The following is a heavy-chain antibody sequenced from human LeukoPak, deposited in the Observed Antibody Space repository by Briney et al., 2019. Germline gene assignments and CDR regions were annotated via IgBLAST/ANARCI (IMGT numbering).Heavy chain of an antibody. V-gene: IGHV3-23*01. Sequence: GGSLRLSCAASGFTFSSYAMSWVRQAPGEGLEWFSAISGSGGSTYYADSVKGRFTISRDNSKNTLYLQMNSRRAEDPAVYYCAKDPTVTRDYWGQGTLVTVS. CDR3: AKDPTVTRDY. D-gene: IGHD4-4*01. CDR1: GFTFSSYA. J-gene: IGHJ4*02. CDR2: ISGSGGST.